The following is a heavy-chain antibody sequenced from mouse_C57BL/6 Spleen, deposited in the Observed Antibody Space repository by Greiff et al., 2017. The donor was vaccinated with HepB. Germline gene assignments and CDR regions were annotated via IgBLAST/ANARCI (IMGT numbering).Heavy chain of an antibody. CDR1: GYTFTDYN. Sequence: EVQLQESGPELVKPGASVKIPCKASGYTFTDYNMDWVKQSHGKSLEWIGDINPNNGGTIYNQKFKGKATLTVDKSSSTAYMELRSLTSEDTAVYYCARKRLIRDYAMDYWGQGTSVTVSS. V-gene: IGHV1-18*01. CDR3: ARKRLIRDYAMDY. CDR2: INPNNGGT. J-gene: IGHJ4*01. D-gene: IGHD1-1*01.